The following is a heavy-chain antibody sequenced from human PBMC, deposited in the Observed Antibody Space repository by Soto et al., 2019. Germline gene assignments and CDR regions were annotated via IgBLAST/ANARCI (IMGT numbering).Heavy chain of an antibody. CDR1: GFTFSRCA. V-gene: IGHV3-64D*06. D-gene: IGHD2-15*01. J-gene: IGHJ6*02. CDR3: VKDRYCSGGSCDYTSPYYYGMDV. Sequence: GGSLRLSCSASGFTFSRCAMHWVRQAPGKGLEYVSAISSNGGSTYYADSGTGRFTTSRDNSKIMLYLQMSSVRAEDTAGYYCVKDRYCSGGSCDYTSPYYYGMDVWCQGTTVTVSS. CDR2: ISSNGGST.